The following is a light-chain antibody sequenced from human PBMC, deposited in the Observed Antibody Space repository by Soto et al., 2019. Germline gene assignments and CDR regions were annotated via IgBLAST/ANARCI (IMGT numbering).Light chain of an antibody. CDR2: EVS. J-gene: IGLJ1*01. CDR1: SSDVGSYNL. CDR3: CSYAGSSTFF. V-gene: IGLV2-23*02. Sequence: QSALTQPASVSGSPGQSITISYTGTSSDVGSYNLVSWYQQHPGKAPKLMIYEVSKRPSGVSNRFSGSKSGNTASLTISGLQAEDEADYYCCSYAGSSTFFFGTGTKLTVL.